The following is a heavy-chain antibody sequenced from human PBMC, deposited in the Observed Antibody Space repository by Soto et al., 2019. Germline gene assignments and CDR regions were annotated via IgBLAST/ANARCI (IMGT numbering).Heavy chain of an antibody. Sequence: GGSLILSCAASGFSFTNFAMSWVRQAPGKGLEWVAGIGGSGDITWYADSVKGRLSISRDNSKNTLYLQLNSLRFEDTAVYYCAKDDFTDRGDDYFDYWGPGTLVTVSS. CDR2: IGGSGDIT. J-gene: IGHJ4*02. CDR1: GFSFTNFA. D-gene: IGHD2-21*02. CDR3: AKDDFTDRGDDYFDY. V-gene: IGHV3-23*01.